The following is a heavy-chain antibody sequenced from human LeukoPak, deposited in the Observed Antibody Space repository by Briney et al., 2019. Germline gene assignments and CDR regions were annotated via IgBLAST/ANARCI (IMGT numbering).Heavy chain of an antibody. CDR1: GGSISSYY. Sequence: SETLSLTCTVSGGSISSYYWSWIRQPPGKGLEWIGYIYYSGSTYYKPSLKSRVTISVDTSKNQFSLKLNSVTATDTAVYYCARHYGPWGQGTLATVSS. D-gene: IGHD3-10*01. J-gene: IGHJ4*02. CDR3: ARHYGP. V-gene: IGHV4-59*08. CDR2: IYYSGST.